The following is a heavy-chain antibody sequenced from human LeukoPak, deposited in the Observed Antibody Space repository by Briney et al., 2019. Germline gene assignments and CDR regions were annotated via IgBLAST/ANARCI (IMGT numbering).Heavy chain of an antibody. CDR3: TSLEYSGSLFY. CDR1: GGSISSYY. J-gene: IGHJ4*02. CDR2: IHYSGNT. Sequence: PSETLSLTCTVSGGSISSYYWNWIRQPPGKGLEWIGSIHYSGNTNYNPSPKSRVTISIDTSKNHFSLNLTSVTAADTAVYYCTSLEYSGSLFYWGQGTLVTVSS. V-gene: IGHV4-59*01. D-gene: IGHD6-6*01.